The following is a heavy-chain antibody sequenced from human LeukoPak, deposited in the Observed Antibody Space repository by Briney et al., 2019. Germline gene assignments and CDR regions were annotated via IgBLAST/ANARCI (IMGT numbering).Heavy chain of an antibody. CDR1: GGSISSYY. CDR2: IYYSGST. J-gene: IGHJ4*02. V-gene: IGHV4-59*08. Sequence: PSETLSLTCTVSGGSISSYYWSWIRQPPGKGLEWIGYIYYSGSTNYNPSLKGRVTISVDTSKNQFSLKLSSVTAADTAVYYCARGASYYDFWSGYSWIRKEYYFDYWGQGILVTVSS. D-gene: IGHD3-3*01. CDR3: ARGASYYDFWSGYSWIRKEYYFDY.